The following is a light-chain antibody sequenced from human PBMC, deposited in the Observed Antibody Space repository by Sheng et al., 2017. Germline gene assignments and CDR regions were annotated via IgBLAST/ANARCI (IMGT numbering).Light chain of an antibody. CDR1: DLGYKY. CDR2: QDT. CDR3: QAWDSNTDVV. J-gene: IGLJ2*01. V-gene: IGLV3-1*01. Sequence: SYEVTQPPSVSVSPGQTATISCSGDDLGYKYVCWYQQKPGQSPVLVIYQDTKRPSGIPERFSASNSGNTATLTISGTQAVDEADYYCQAWDSNTDVVFGGGTKLTVL.